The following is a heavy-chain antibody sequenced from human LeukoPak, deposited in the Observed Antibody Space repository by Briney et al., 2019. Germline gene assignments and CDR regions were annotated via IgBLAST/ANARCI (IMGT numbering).Heavy chain of an antibody. CDR2: INSDGSST. D-gene: IGHD6-19*01. Sequence: GGSLRLSCAASGFTFSSYWMHWVRQAPGKGLVWVSRINSDGSSTSYADSVKGRFTISRDNSKNTLYLQMGSLRAEDMAVYYCARTSSSGLVGGYYFDYWGQGTLVTVSS. CDR1: GFTFSSYW. J-gene: IGHJ4*02. CDR3: ARTSSSGLVGGYYFDY. V-gene: IGHV3-74*01.